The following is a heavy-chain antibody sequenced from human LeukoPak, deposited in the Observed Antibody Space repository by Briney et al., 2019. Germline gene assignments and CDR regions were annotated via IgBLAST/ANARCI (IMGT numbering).Heavy chain of an antibody. Sequence: PSETLSLTCTVSGGSTGPNYWSWIRQPPGKGPEWIGYIYKSGSPKYNPSLKSRVTMSVDTSKNQFSLKLTSVTAADTAVYYCARHYYDSSGSHYFDYWGQGTLVTVSS. V-gene: IGHV4-59*01. J-gene: IGHJ4*01. CDR3: ARHYYDSSGSHYFDY. CDR2: IYKSGSP. CDR1: GGSTGPNY. D-gene: IGHD3-22*01.